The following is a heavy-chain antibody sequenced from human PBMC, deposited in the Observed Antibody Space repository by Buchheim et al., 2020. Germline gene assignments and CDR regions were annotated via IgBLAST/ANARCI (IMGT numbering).Heavy chain of an antibody. Sequence: QVRLVESGGGVVQPGRSLRLSCEASGFNFRSYVIHWVRQAPGQGLEWVAVVSRDGSYIKYRDSVKGRFIISRDDFKSTLYLRMNSLTTEDTAVYYCVKEAYYASGSPPSYYFENWGQGTL. D-gene: IGHD3-10*01. CDR1: GFNFRSYV. CDR2: VSRDGSYI. J-gene: IGHJ4*02. CDR3: VKEAYYASGSPPSYYFEN. V-gene: IGHV3-30-3*01.